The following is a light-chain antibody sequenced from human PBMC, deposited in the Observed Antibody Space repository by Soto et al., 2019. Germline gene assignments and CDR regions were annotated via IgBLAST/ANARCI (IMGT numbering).Light chain of an antibody. V-gene: IGLV2-14*01. CDR2: EVN. CDR3: KSYAGSNTYV. CDR1: SSDIGAYDY. Sequence: QSALTQPASLSGSPGQSITISCTGTSSDIGAYDYVSWFQQHPGKAPKLMISEVNNRPSGVSNRFSGSKSGNTAYLTVSGLQAADEADYFCKSYAGSNTYVFGSGTKATVL. J-gene: IGLJ1*01.